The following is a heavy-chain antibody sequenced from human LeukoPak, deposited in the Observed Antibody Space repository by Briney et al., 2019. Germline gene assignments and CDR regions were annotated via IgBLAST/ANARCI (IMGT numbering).Heavy chain of an antibody. CDR2: INHSGST. Sequence: PSETLSLTCAVYGGSFSGYYWSWIRQPPGKGLEWIGEINHSGSTNHNPSLKSRVTISVDTSKNQFSLKLSSVTAADTAVYYCASQGGYSLDYWGQGTLVTVSS. J-gene: IGHJ4*02. CDR1: GGSFSGYY. V-gene: IGHV4-34*01. CDR3: ASQGGYSLDY. D-gene: IGHD5-18*01.